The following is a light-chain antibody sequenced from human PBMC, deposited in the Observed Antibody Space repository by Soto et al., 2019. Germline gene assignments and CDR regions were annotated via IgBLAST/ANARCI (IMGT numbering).Light chain of an antibody. V-gene: IGKV3-20*01. J-gene: IGKJ1*01. CDR1: QSGFGTY. Sequence: EIVLMQSPDTLSLSPGERATLSCRASQSGFGTYLAWFQHKPGQAPRLLIYAASNRATGIPDRFGGSGFGTDFTLTISRVEPEDFAVYHCQQYNNWPPAFGQGTKVEIK. CDR3: QQYNNWPPA. CDR2: AAS.